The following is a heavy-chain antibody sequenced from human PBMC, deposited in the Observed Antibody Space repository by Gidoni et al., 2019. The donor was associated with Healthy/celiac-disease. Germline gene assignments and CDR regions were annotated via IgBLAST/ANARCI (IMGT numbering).Heavy chain of an antibody. V-gene: IGHV5-10-1*03. J-gene: IGHJ3*02. D-gene: IGHD3-22*01. Sequence: EVQLVQSGAEVKKPGESLRISCRGSGYSFPSYWISSGRPMPGKGLEWMVRIDPSYSYTNYSPSFQGHVTISADKSISTAYLQWSSLKASDTAMYYCARHYDSSGDDAFDIWGQGTMVTVSS. CDR2: IDPSYSYT. CDR3: ARHYDSSGDDAFDI. CDR1: GYSFPSYW.